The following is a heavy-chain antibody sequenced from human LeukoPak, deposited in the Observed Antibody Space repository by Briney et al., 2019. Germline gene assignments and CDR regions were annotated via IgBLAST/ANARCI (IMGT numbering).Heavy chain of an antibody. V-gene: IGHV3-33*01. Sequence: PGRSLRLSCAASGFTFSYYGMHWVRQAPGKGLEWVAVIWYDGSNKYYADSVKGRFTISRDNSKNTLYLQMNSLRAEDTAVYYCARDKHPSYSGYVGAPRRSGMDVWGQGTTVTVSS. CDR2: IWYDGSNK. CDR3: ARDKHPSYSGYVGAPRRSGMDV. J-gene: IGHJ6*02. CDR1: GFTFSYYG. D-gene: IGHD5-12*01.